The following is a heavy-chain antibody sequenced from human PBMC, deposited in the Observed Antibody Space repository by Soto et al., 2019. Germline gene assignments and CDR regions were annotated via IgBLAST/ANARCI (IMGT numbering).Heavy chain of an antibody. V-gene: IGHV4-34*01. CDR2: INHSGST. D-gene: IGHD3-10*01. Sequence: PSETLSLTCAVYGGSLSGYYWSWIRQPPGKGLEWIGEINHSGSTNYNPSLKSRVTISVDTSKNQFSLKLSSVTAADTAVYYCARGLSSLWFGELLNAFDIWGQGTMVT. CDR1: GGSLSGYY. J-gene: IGHJ3*02. CDR3: ARGLSSLWFGELLNAFDI.